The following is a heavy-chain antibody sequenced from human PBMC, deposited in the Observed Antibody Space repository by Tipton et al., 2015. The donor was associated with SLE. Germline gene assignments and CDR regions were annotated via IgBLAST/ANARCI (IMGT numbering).Heavy chain of an antibody. J-gene: IGHJ6*02. Sequence: SLRLSCAASGFTFSTYALNWVRLAPGKGLEWVSTISGGGGDTYYVDSVKGRFTISRDNSKNTLYLQMNSLRAGDTAVYYCARPDSENLTDVYGMDVWGQGTTVTVSS. CDR1: GFTFSTYA. D-gene: IGHD3-9*01. CDR2: ISGGGGDT. V-gene: IGHV3-23*01. CDR3: ARPDSENLTDVYGMDV.